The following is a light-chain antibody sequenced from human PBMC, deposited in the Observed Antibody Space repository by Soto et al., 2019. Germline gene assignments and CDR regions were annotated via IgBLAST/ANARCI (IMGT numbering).Light chain of an antibody. CDR3: MQALQTPS. CDR2: LGS. CDR1: QSLLHSNGYNY. J-gene: IGKJ2*01. V-gene: IGKV2-28*01. Sequence: DIVMTQSPLSLPVTPGEPASISCRSSQSLLHSNGYNYLDWYLQKPGQSPQLLIYLGSNRASGVADRFSGSGSGTDFTLKISRAEAEDVGVYYCMQALQTPSFGQGTKLEIK.